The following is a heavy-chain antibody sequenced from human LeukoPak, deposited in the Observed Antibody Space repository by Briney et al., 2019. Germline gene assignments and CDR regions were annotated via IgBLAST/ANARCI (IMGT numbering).Heavy chain of an antibody. V-gene: IGHV5-51*01. CDR3: ALVGHCSGGSCPHWFDP. CDR1: GYSFTSYW. Sequence: GESLKIPCKGSGYSFTSYWIGWVRQMPGKGLEWMGIIYPGDSDTRYSPSFQGQVTISADKSISTAYLQWSSLKASDTAMYYCALVGHCSGGSCPHWFDPWGQGTLVTVSS. J-gene: IGHJ5*02. D-gene: IGHD2-15*01. CDR2: IYPGDSDT.